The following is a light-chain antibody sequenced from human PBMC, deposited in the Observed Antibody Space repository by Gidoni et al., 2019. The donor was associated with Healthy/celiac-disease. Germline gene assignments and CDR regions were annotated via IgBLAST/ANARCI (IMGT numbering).Light chain of an antibody. J-gene: IGKJ1*01. Sequence: DIVMTQSPDSLAVSLGERATINCKSSQSVLYSSNNKNYLAWYQQKPGQPPKLLIYWASTRESGVPDRFSGSGSGTDFTLTISSLQAEDVAVYYCQQYYSTPWXVXQGTKVEIK. V-gene: IGKV4-1*01. CDR3: QQYYSTPWX. CDR1: QSVLYSSNNKNY. CDR2: WAS.